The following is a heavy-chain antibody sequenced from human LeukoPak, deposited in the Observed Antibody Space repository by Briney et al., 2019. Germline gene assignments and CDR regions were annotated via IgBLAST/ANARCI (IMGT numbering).Heavy chain of an antibody. V-gene: IGHV3-23*01. J-gene: IGHJ4*02. Sequence: GGTLRLSCAASGFTFSSYGMSWVRQAPGKGLEWVSAISPSGRNTHYSDSVKGRFTISRDNSKNTLYLQMNSLRAEDTAVYYCARRAGAYSHPYDYWGQGTLVTVSS. CDR2: ISPSGRNT. D-gene: IGHD4/OR15-4a*01. CDR1: GFTFSSYG. CDR3: ARRAGAYSHPYDY.